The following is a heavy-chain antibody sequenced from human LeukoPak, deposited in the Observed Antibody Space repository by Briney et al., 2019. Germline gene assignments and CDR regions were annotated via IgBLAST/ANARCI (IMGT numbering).Heavy chain of an antibody. J-gene: IGHJ4*02. Sequence: SETLSLTCDVSGGSISYYYWSWIRQHPGKGLEWIGYIYYSGSTYYNPPLKSRVTISVDTSKNQFSLKLSSVTAADTAVYYCARFSYDFWSGYGYYFDYWGQGTLVTVSS. CDR3: ARFSYDFWSGYGYYFDY. CDR1: GGSISYYY. D-gene: IGHD3-3*01. V-gene: IGHV4-31*11. CDR2: IYYSGST.